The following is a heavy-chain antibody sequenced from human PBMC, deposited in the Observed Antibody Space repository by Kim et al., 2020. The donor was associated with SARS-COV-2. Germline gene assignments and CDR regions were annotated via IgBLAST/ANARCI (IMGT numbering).Heavy chain of an antibody. Sequence: GESLKISCKGSGYSFTSYWIGWVRQMPGKGLEWMGIIYPGDSDTRYSPSFQGQVTISADKSISTAYLQWSSLKASDTAMYYCARTSFRVVVAATYDYWGQGTLVTVSS. CDR1: GYSFTSYW. V-gene: IGHV5-51*01. D-gene: IGHD2-15*01. J-gene: IGHJ4*02. CDR3: ARTSFRVVVAATYDY. CDR2: IYPGDSDT.